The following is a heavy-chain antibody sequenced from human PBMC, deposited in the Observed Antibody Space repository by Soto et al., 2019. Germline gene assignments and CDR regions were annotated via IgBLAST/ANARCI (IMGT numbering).Heavy chain of an antibody. J-gene: IGHJ4*02. CDR1: GGSISGYY. CDR2: IYYSGST. CDR3: AKSHYYGSGSYYNY. D-gene: IGHD3-10*01. Sequence: SETLSLTCTVSGGSISGYYWSWIRQPPGKGLEWIGYIYYSGSTNYNPSLKSRVTISVDTSKNQFSLKLSSVTAADTAVYYCAKSHYYGSGSYYNYWGQGTLVTVSS. V-gene: IGHV4-59*01.